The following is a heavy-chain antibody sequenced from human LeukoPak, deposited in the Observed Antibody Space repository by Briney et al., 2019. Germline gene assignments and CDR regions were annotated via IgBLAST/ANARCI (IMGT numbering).Heavy chain of an antibody. CDR1: GFTFSNYW. D-gene: IGHD3-10*01. J-gene: IGHJ4*02. Sequence: PGGSLRLSCAASGFTFSNYWMNWVRQAPGKGLEWVSTISGSGGSTYYAESVKGRFTISRDNSKNTVYLQMNSLRAEDTAVYYCAKDGWFGELLFPHDYWGQGTLVTVSS. V-gene: IGHV3-23*01. CDR2: ISGSGGST. CDR3: AKDGWFGELLFPHDY.